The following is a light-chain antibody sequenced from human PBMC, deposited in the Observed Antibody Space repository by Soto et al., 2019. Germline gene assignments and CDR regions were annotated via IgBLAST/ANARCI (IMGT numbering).Light chain of an antibody. CDR3: QQYGSSHT. CDR2: GAS. J-gene: IGKJ4*01. V-gene: IGKV3-20*01. Sequence: PGERATLSCRASQSVTSSYFAWYQQKPGQAPRLLIYGASSRATGIPDRVSGSGSGTDFTLTISRLEPEDFAVYYCQQYGSSHTFGGGTKVEIK. CDR1: QSVTSSY.